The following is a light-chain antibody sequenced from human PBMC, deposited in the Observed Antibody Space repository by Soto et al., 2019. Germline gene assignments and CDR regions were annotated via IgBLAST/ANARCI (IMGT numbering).Light chain of an antibody. J-gene: IGKJ1*01. V-gene: IGKV1-39*01. Sequence: IQVDNNPSAVCGSAGDRGTLSCRASQGISSYLAWYQQKPGKAPKLLIYAASSLQSGVPSRFSGSRSGPDFTLTISSLKPEDFASYYCQQRYNRPTTFGQGTKVDIK. CDR2: AAS. CDR1: QGISSY. CDR3: QQRYNRPTT.